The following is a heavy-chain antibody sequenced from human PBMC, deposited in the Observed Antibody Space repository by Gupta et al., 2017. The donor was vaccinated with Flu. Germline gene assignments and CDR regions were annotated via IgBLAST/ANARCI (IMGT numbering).Heavy chain of an antibody. CDR1: AGSINSGAYY. J-gene: IGHJ4*02. Sequence: QVQLQESGPGLVKPSQTLSLTCADSAGSINSGAYYWNWIRQDPGKGLEWIGSIYYSGTTYYNPSLKSRVTISADTSNNQFSLKLTSVTAADTAMYYCARDNGGVRGVFNYWGQGTLVTVSS. V-gene: IGHV4-31*11. CDR3: ARDNGGVRGVFNY. CDR2: IYYSGTT. D-gene: IGHD3-10*01.